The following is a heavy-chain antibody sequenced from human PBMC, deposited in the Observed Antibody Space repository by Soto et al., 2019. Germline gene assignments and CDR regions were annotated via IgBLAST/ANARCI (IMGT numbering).Heavy chain of an antibody. Sequence: EVQLLESGGGLVQPGGSLRLSCAASGFTFSSYTMSWVRQGPGKGLEWVSGISSSGGSTVYADSVKGRFTISRDNFKNTLSLQMNSLRAEDTAVYYCARGWGDYWGQGPTVTVSS. V-gene: IGHV3-23*01. CDR1: GFTFSSYT. CDR2: ISSSGGST. CDR3: ARGWGDY. J-gene: IGHJ4*02. D-gene: IGHD7-27*01.